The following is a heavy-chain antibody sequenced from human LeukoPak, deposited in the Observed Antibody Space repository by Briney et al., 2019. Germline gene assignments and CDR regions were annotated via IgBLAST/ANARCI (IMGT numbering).Heavy chain of an antibody. D-gene: IGHD3-10*01. CDR1: GLTVSSNC. J-gene: IGHJ5*02. V-gene: IGHV3-53*01. Sequence: PGGSLRLSCAASGLTVSSNCMSWVRQAPGKGLEWVSLIYSGGSTYYTDSVKGRFTISRDNAKNSLYLQMNSLRAEDTALYYCARESGITMLRGAHTPWGQGTLVTVSS. CDR3: ARESGITMLRGAHTP. CDR2: IYSGGST.